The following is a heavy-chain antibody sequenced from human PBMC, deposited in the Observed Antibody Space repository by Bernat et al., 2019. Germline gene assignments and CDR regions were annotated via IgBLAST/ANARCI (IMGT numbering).Heavy chain of an antibody. D-gene: IGHD2-15*01. CDR1: GFTFSSYW. V-gene: IGHV3-74*01. J-gene: IGHJ2*01. CDR3: ARDRGCSGGSCIDWYFDL. Sequence: EVQLVESGGGLVQPGGSLRLSCAASGFTFSSYWMHWVRQAPGKGLVWVSRINSDGSSTSYADSVKGRFTISRYNAKNTLYLQMNSLRAEDTAVYYCARDRGCSGGSCIDWYFDLWGRGTLVTVSS. CDR2: INSDGSST.